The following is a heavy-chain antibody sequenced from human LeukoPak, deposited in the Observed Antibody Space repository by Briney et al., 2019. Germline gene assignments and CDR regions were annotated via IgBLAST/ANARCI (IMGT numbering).Heavy chain of an antibody. Sequence: GGSLRLSCAASGFTFSSYGMHWVRQAPGKGLEWVAFIRYDGSNKYYADSVKGRFTISRDNSKNTLYLQMNSLRAEDTAVYYCAKDYYDSSGYYYAPGYWGQGTLVTVSS. D-gene: IGHD3-22*01. CDR1: GFTFSSYG. J-gene: IGHJ4*02. V-gene: IGHV3-30*02. CDR2: IRYDGSNK. CDR3: AKDYYDSSGYYYAPGY.